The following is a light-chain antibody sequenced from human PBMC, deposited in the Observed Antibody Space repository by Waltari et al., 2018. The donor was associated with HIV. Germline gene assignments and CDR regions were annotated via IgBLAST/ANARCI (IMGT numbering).Light chain of an antibody. Sequence: QSALTQPASASGAPGQSVPISCTGTSSDVGNNNLVSWYQQHPGKAPNLMIYEVSKRPAVASNRFSCSKASNTAFLTISVLQAEDEADYYCCSYAGSSTYVFGTGTKVTVL. J-gene: IGLJ1*01. CDR3: CSYAGSSTYV. CDR1: SSDVGNNNL. V-gene: IGLV2-23*02. CDR2: EVS.